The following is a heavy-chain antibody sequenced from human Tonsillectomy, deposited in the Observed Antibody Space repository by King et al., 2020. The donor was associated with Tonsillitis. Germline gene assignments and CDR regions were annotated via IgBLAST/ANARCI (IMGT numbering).Heavy chain of an antibody. CDR1: GGSVSSGIYY. CDR2: IYYSGST. Sequence: QLQESGPGLVKPSETLSLTCTVSGGSVSSGIYYWNWIRQPPGKGLEWIGYIYYSGSTNYNPSLKSRVTISVDTSKNQFSLKLSSVTAADTAVYYCARSIFGVVKNFDYWGQGTLVAVSS. D-gene: IGHD3-3*01. J-gene: IGHJ4*02. CDR3: ARSIFGVVKNFDY. V-gene: IGHV4-61*01.